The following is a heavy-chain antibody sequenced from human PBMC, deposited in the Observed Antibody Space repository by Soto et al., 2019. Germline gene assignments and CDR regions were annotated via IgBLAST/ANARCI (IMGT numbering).Heavy chain of an antibody. CDR3: ARTMCGGDCYDFDY. D-gene: IGHD2-21*02. CDR2: IWYDGSNK. J-gene: IGHJ4*02. Sequence: QLQLVESGGGVVQLGRSLRVSCAASGFTISSYGMHWVRQAPGKGLEWVAVIWYDGSNKYHADSVKGRFTISRDNSKNTLYLQMNSLRAEDTAVYYCARTMCGGDCYDFDYWGQGTLVTVSS. CDR1: GFTISSYG. V-gene: IGHV3-33*01.